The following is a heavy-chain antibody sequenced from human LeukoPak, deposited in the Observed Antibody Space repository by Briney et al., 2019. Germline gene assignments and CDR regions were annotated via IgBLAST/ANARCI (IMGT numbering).Heavy chain of an antibody. CDR2: ISYDGSNK. D-gene: IGHD6-13*01. CDR1: GFTFSSYG. CDR3: AKDERYSSSWCDL. Sequence: PGGSLRLSCAASGFTFSSYGMHWVRQAPGKGLEWVAVISYDGSNKYYADSVKGRFTISRDNSKNTLYLQMNSLRAEDTAVYYCAKDERYSSSWCDLRGQGTLVTVSS. V-gene: IGHV3-30*18. J-gene: IGHJ4*02.